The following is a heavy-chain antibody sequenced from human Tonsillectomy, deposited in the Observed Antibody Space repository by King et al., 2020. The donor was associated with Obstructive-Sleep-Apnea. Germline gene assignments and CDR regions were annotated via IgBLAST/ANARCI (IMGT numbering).Heavy chain of an antibody. D-gene: IGHD2-15*01. V-gene: IGHV3-30*18. J-gene: IGHJ4*02. CDR1: GFTFSRYG. CDR3: AKDRLQWNVVVVVGTLEFDY. Sequence: VQLVESGGGVVQPGRSLRLSCAASGFTFSRYGMHWVRQAPGKGLEWVAVISYDGSKKYYADSVKGRFTISRDNSKNTLYLQMNSLRAEDTAVYYCAKDRLQWNVVVVVGTLEFDYWGQGTLVTVSS. CDR2: ISYDGSKK.